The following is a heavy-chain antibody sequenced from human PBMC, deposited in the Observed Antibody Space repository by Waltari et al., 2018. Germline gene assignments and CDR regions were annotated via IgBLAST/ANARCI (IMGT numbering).Heavy chain of an antibody. D-gene: IGHD3-10*01. CDR3: ARDRGSGSRSVFDY. J-gene: IGHJ4*02. V-gene: IGHV4-61*02. CDR1: GGSISSGSYY. Sequence: QVQLQESGPGLVKPSQTLSLTCTVSGGSISSGSYYWSWIRQPAGKGLEWIGRIYTSGSTNYNPSRKSRVTISVDTSKNQFSLKLSSVTAADTAVYYCARDRGSGSRSVFDYWGQGTLVTVSS. CDR2: IYTSGST.